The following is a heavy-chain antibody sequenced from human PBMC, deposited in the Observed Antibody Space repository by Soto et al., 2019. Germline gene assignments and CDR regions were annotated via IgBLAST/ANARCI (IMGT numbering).Heavy chain of an antibody. CDR1: GGSISSGGYY. CDR2: IYYSGST. D-gene: IGHD3-10*01. CDR3: ARGDLLLWFGELLRPGPGFDY. J-gene: IGHJ4*02. V-gene: IGHV4-31*03. Sequence: QVHLQESGPGLVKPSQTLSLTCTVSGGSISSGGYYWSWIRQHPGKGLEWIGYIYYSGSTYYNPCLKSRVTISVDTSKIQFSLKLSSVTAADTAVYYCARGDLLLWFGELLRPGPGFDYWGQGTLVTVSS.